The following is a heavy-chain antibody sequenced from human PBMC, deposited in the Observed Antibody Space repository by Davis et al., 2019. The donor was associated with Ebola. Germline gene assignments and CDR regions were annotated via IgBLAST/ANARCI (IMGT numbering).Heavy chain of an antibody. Sequence: SETLSLTCAVSGGSISSGGYSWSWIRQPPGKGLEWIGYIYHSGSTNYNPSLKSRVTISVDTSKNQFSLKLSSVTAADTAVYYCARGRTMMYFWGQGTLVTVSS. J-gene: IGHJ4*02. D-gene: IGHD3-22*01. V-gene: IGHV4-30-2*01. CDR1: GGSISSGGYS. CDR3: ARGRTMMYF. CDR2: IYHSGST.